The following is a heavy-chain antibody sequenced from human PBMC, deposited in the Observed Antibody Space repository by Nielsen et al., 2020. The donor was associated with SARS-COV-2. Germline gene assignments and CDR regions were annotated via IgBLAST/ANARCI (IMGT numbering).Heavy chain of an antibody. CDR1: GYTLTELS. Sequence: ASVKVSCKVSGYTLTELSMHWVRQAPGKGLEWMGGFDPEDGETIYAQKFQGRVTMTEDTSTDTVYMELSSLRSEDTAVYYCARDGGAAGHPGYYFDYWGQGTLVTVSS. CDR2: FDPEDGET. V-gene: IGHV1-24*01. CDR3: ARDGGAAGHPGYYFDY. D-gene: IGHD6-13*01. J-gene: IGHJ4*02.